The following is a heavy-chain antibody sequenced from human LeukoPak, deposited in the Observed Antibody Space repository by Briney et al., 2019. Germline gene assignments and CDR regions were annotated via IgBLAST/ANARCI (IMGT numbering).Heavy chain of an antibody. Sequence: QPGGSLRLSCAASGFTFSSYAMSWVRQAPGKGLEWVPAISGSGGSTYYADSVKGRFTISRDNSKNTLYLQMNSLRAEDTAVYYCAKGYYDYVWGSYYFDYSGQGTLVTVSS. D-gene: IGHD3-16*01. V-gene: IGHV3-23*01. CDR2: ISGSGGST. J-gene: IGHJ4*02. CDR1: GFTFSSYA. CDR3: AKGYYDYVWGSYYFDY.